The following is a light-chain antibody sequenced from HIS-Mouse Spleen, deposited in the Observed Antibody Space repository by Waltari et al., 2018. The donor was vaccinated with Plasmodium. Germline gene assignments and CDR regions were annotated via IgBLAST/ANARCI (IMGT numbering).Light chain of an antibody. V-gene: IGLV3-19*01. J-gene: IGLJ2*01. CDR1: SLRSYY. CDR2: GKD. CDR3: NARDSRGTHGV. Sequence: SSELTQDPAVSVALGQTVRITCQGDSLRSYYASWYQQKPGQAPLLVIYGKDNRPSGIPDRFSGSSSGNTASVTITGAQAEDEADYYCNARDSRGTHGVFGGGTKLTVL.